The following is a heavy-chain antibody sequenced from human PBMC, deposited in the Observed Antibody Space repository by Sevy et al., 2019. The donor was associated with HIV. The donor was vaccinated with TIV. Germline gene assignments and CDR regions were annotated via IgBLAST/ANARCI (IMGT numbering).Heavy chain of an antibody. CDR1: GHTLSRHA. D-gene: IGHD2-21*02. Sequence: ASVKVSCETFGHTLSRHAISWVRQAPGQGLEWMGWISTYNGDTIYAQNFQGRVTMTTDTSTRTAYMELRSLRSDDTAVYFCARLTASRAHDSLGQGTLVTVSS. V-gene: IGHV1-18*04. CDR3: ARLTASRAHDS. CDR2: ISTYNGDT. J-gene: IGHJ4*02.